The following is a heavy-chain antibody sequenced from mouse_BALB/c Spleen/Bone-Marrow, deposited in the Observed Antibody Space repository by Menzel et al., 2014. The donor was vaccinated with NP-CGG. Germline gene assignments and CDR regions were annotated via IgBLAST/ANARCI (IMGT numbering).Heavy chain of an antibody. CDR2: IYPGSGNT. J-gene: IGHJ3*01. CDR1: GYTFTSYW. CDR3: TTYGNHEAWFAY. Sequence: LQQSGSELVRPGASVKLSCKASGYTFTSYWMHWVKQRPGQGLEWIGNIYPGSGNTNYDEKFKSKATLTVDTSSNTAYMQLSSLTSEDSTVYYCTTYGNHEAWFAYWGQGTLVTVSA. V-gene: IGHV1S22*01. D-gene: IGHD2-1*01.